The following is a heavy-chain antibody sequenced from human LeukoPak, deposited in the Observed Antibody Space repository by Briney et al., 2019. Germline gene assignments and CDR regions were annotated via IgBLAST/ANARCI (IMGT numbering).Heavy chain of an antibody. CDR2: INHSGST. V-gene: IGHV4-34*01. D-gene: IGHD3-10*01. CDR3: ARHKRRGALLWFDY. CDR1: GGSFSGYY. J-gene: IGHJ5*01. Sequence: SETLSLTCAVYGGSFSGYYWSWIRQPPGKGLEWIGEINHSGSTNYNPSLKSRVTISVDTSKNQFSLKLSSVTAADTAVYYCARHKRRGALLWFDYWGQGTLVTVSS.